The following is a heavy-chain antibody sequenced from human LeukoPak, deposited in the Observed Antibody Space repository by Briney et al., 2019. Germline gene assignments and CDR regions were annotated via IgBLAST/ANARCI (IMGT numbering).Heavy chain of an antibody. CDR1: GYSISSGHY. J-gene: IGHJ4*02. D-gene: IGHD3-10*01. Sequence: SETLSLTCSVSGYSISSGHYWGWIRQSPGQGLEWIGSLNHRGTTYYNPSVKSRVSISVDTSKNQFSLMLTSVTAADTAVYFCARDCPSGYFDYWGQGTPVTVSS. CDR2: LNHRGTT. CDR3: ARDCPSGYFDY. V-gene: IGHV4-38-2*02.